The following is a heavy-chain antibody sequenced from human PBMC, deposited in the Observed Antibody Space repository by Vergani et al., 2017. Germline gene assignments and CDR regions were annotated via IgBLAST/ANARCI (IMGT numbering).Heavy chain of an antibody. CDR2: ISWNSNSI. Sequence: EVQLEESGGGLVLPGRSLRLSCVASGFTSAGYAMPWVRQAPGKGLEWVSGISWNSNSIGYADSVKGRFTISRDNAKNSLYLQMNSLRAEDTALYYCAKDLGTSSGGGWFDPWCQETMVTVSS. CDR3: AKDLGTSSGGGWFDP. J-gene: IGHJ5*02. D-gene: IGHD6-6*01. CDR1: GFTSAGYA. V-gene: IGHV3-9*02.